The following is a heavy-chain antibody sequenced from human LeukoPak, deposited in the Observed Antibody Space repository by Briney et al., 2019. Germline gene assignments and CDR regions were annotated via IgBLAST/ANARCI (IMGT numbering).Heavy chain of an antibody. CDR1: GYTFTSYD. CDR2: MNPNSGNT. V-gene: IGHV1-8*01. CDR3: ARGDVRENWFDP. D-gene: IGHD3-3*01. J-gene: IGHJ5*02. Sequence: ASVKVSCEASGYTFTSYDINWVRQATGQGLEWMGWMNPNSGNTGYAQKFQGRVTMTRNTSISTAYMELSSLRSEDTAVYYCARGDVRENWFDPWGQGTLVTVSS.